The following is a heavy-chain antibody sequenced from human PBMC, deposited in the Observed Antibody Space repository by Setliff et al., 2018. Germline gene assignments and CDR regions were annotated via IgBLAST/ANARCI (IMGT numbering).Heavy chain of an antibody. CDR2: IYYRGTT. CDR1: GGFIRDYY. D-gene: IGHD3-22*01. V-gene: IGHV4-59*08. J-gene: IGHJ6*03. Sequence: SETLSLTCTVSGGFIRDYYWNWIRQSPGKGLEWIGYIYYRGTTNYNSSLKSRVTISVDTSKNQFSLKLSSVTAADTAVYYCARWRVRDSGYYPRLSYMDVWGKGTTVTVSS. CDR3: ARWRVRDSGYYPRLSYMDV.